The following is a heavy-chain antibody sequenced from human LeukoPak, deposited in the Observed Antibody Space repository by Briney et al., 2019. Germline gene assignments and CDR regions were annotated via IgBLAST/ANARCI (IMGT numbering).Heavy chain of an antibody. D-gene: IGHD6-6*01. Sequence: PGGSLRLSCAASGFTFSSYSMNWVRQAPGKGLEWVSSISSSSSYIYYADSVKGRFTISRDNAKNSLYLQMNSLRAEDTAVYYCARDWTFGSSSDYFDYWGQGTLVTVSS. CDR1: GFTFSSYS. CDR3: ARDWTFGSSSDYFDY. CDR2: ISSSSSYI. V-gene: IGHV3-21*01. J-gene: IGHJ4*02.